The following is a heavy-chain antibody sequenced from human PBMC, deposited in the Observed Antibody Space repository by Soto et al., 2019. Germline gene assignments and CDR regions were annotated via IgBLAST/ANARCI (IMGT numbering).Heavy chain of an antibody. CDR3: ASSGVVPAAMDYYYYYMDV. V-gene: IGHV4-31*03. D-gene: IGHD2-2*01. J-gene: IGHJ6*03. CDR2: IYYSGST. Sequence: SETLSLTCTVSGGSISSGGYYWSWIRQHPGKGLEWIGYIYYSGSTYYNPSLKSRVTISVDTSKNQFSLKLSSVTAADTAVYYCASSGVVPAAMDYYYYYMDVWGKGTTVTVSS. CDR1: GGSISSGGYY.